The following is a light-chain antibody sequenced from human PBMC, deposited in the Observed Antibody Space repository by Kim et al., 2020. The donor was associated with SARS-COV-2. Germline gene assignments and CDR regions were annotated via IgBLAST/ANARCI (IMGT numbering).Light chain of an antibody. CDR1: QSVSSY. V-gene: IGKV3-11*01. J-gene: IGKJ4*01. Sequence: EIVLTQSPATLSLSPGERATLSCRASQSVSSYFAWYQQKPGQAPRLLIYDASNRATGIPARFSGSGSETDCTLTISSLEPEDFAIYYCQQRSNWPLTFVGGTKLEI. CDR2: DAS. CDR3: QQRSNWPLT.